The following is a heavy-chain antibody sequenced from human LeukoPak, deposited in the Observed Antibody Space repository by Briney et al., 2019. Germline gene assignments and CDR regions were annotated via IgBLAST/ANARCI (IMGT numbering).Heavy chain of an antibody. CDR1: GFTFSSYC. CDR3: ARGEYYFDY. CDR2: ISSSSSYI. V-gene: IGHV3-21*01. J-gene: IGHJ4*02. Sequence: GGSLRLSCAASGFTFSSYCMNWVRQAPGKGLEWVSSISSSSSYIYYADSLKGRFTVSRDNAKNSLYLRMNNLRAEDTAVHYCARGEYYFDYWGQGTLVTVS.